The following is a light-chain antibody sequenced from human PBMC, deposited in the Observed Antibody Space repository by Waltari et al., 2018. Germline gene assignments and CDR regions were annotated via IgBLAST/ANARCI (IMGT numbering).Light chain of an antibody. J-gene: IGKJ1*01. CDR3: QQYVSLPAT. CDR1: QSVSKY. V-gene: IGKV3-20*01. CDR2: GAS. Sequence: EIVLTQSPGTLSLSPGDTAILSCRASQSVSKYLAWYQQKPGQAPRLLICGASSRATGIPDRCSGSGSGTDLSLTISRVEPEDFAVYDCQQYVSLPATFGQGTKVEIE.